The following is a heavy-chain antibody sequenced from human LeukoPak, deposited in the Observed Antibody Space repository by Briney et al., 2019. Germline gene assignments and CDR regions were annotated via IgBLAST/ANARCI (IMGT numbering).Heavy chain of an antibody. CDR1: GFTFSGYW. Sequence: GGSLRLSCAASGFTFSGYWMHWVRQAPGKGLVWVSGINSDGSSTSYADSVKGRFTISRDNAKNTLYLQMNGLRAEDTAVYYCARDHGIDYYDSSGYYGGYFDYWGQGTLVTVSS. CDR3: ARDHGIDYYDSSGYYGGYFDY. J-gene: IGHJ4*02. CDR2: INSDGSST. V-gene: IGHV3-74*01. D-gene: IGHD3-22*01.